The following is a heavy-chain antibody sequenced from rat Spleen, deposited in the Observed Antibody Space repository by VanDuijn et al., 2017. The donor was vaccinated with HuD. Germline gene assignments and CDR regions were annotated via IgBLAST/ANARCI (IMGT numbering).Heavy chain of an antibody. CDR2: ISSDGRRN. J-gene: IGHJ2*01. Sequence: EVQLVESGGGLVQPGRSMKLSCAASGFTFSDYYMAWVRQAPTKGLEWVATISSDGRRNYYRDSVKGRFTISRDNAKSTLYLQMDSLRSEDTATYFCARGWLSHWGQGVMVTVSS. D-gene: IGHD1-12*03. CDR1: GFTFSDYY. V-gene: IGHV5-7*01. CDR3: ARGWLSH.